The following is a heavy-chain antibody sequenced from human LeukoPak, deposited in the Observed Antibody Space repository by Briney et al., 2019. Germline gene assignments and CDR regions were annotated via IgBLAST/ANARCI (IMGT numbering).Heavy chain of an antibody. CDR1: GFTFSSYS. CDR2: ISSSSSYI. V-gene: IGHV3-21*01. D-gene: IGHD1-26*01. CDR3: AITGSSGGDY. Sequence: GGSLRLSCAASGFTFSSYSMNWVRQAPGKGLEWVSSISSSSSYIYYADSVKGRFTISRDNATNSLYLQMNSLRAEDTAVYYCAITGSSGGDYWGQGTLVTVSS. J-gene: IGHJ4*02.